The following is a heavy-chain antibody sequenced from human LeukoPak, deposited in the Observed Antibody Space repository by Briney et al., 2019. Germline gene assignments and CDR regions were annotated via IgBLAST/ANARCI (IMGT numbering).Heavy chain of an antibody. CDR1: GFTFSSYW. J-gene: IGHJ3*02. D-gene: IGHD1-26*01. V-gene: IGHV3-7*03. CDR3: ARGPGRAFDI. CDR2: IKQDGSEK. Sequence: GGSLRLSCAASGFTFSSYWRSWVRQAPGRGGEWVANIKQDGSEKYYVDSVKGRFTISRDNAKNSLYLQMNSLRAEDTAVYYCARGPGRAFDIWGQGTMVTVSS.